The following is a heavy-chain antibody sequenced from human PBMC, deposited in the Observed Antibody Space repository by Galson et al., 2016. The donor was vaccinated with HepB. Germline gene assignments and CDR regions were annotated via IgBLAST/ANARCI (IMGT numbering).Heavy chain of an antibody. V-gene: IGHV4-59*01. Sequence: SETLSLTCTVSGGSISGYYWSWIRQAPGKGLEWIGHIYHSGKANYSPSLQSRVTMSVDTSKNQVSLNLRSVTAADTAVYFCARAMTEQFDYYVMDVWGQGTTVTVSS. J-gene: IGHJ6*02. CDR1: GGSISGYY. D-gene: IGHD5-24*01. CDR3: ARAMTEQFDYYVMDV. CDR2: IYHSGKA.